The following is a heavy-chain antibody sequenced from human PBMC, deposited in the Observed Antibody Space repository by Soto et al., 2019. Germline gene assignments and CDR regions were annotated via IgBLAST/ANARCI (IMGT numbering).Heavy chain of an antibody. J-gene: IGHJ4*02. CDR3: AHLPWKQLWPRAPVVY. D-gene: IGHD5-18*01. CDR2: IFWDDDK. V-gene: IGHV2-5*02. Sequence: QITLKESGPTLVKPTQTLTLTCTFSGFSLSTSGVGVGWIRQPPGKALEWLGIIFWDDDKRYRPSLKSRVTIPKDTSKNQLVLTMTNMDPVDTATYYCAHLPWKQLWPRAPVVYWGQGTPVTVSS. CDR1: GFSLSTSGVG.